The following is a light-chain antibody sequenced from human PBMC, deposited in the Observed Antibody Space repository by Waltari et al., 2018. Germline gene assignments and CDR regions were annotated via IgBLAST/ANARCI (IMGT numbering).Light chain of an antibody. V-gene: IGLV2-14*03. J-gene: IGLJ2*01. Sequence: QSALTQPASVTGSPGQSITISCTGSSSDVGAHTYVSWYQQHPGKAPKLLVLDVTHRPSGVSDGFSGCKSGNPACLSSSGLQADDEGDYYCSTYTAGVVFGGGTKLTVL. CDR3: STYTAGVV. CDR1: SSDVGAHTY. CDR2: DVT.